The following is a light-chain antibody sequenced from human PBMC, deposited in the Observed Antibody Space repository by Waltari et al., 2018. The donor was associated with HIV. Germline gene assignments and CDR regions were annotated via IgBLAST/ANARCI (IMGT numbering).Light chain of an antibody. Sequence: DIQMTQSPSSLSASVGDRVTITCRSSQNISTFLNWYQQKPGKAPKLLIFGAYSLQSGVPSRFSGSGSGTDFTLTISSLQPEDFATHYCQQSYSPPRTFGQGTKVEIK. J-gene: IGKJ2*01. CDR3: QQSYSPPRT. CDR2: GAY. V-gene: IGKV1-39*01. CDR1: QNISTF.